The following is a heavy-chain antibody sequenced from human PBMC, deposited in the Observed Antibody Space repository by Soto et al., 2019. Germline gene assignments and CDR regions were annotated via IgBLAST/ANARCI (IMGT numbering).Heavy chain of an antibody. Sequence: GASVKVSCKASGYTFTGYYMHWVRQAPGQGLEWMGWINPNSGGTNYAQKFQGWVTITKDTFKNQVVLTMTNMDPVDTATYYCAVALHTPSGPGAFDIWGQGTMVTVSS. CDR3: AVALHTPSGPGAFDI. J-gene: IGHJ3*02. CDR1: GYTFTGYY. V-gene: IGHV1-2*04. CDR2: INPNSGGT. D-gene: IGHD2-15*01.